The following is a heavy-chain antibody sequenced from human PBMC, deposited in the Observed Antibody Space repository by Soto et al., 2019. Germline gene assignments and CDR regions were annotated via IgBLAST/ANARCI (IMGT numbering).Heavy chain of an antibody. CDR2: IYYSGST. CDR3: ARDLEREWFDP. J-gene: IGHJ5*02. CDR1: GGSISSGGYY. D-gene: IGHD1-1*01. Sequence: SETQSLTCTVSGGSISSGGYYWSWIRQHPGKGLEWIGYIYYSGSTYYNPSLKSRVTISVDTSKNQFSLKLSSVTAADTAVYYCARDLEREWFDPWGQGTLVTVSS. V-gene: IGHV4-31*03.